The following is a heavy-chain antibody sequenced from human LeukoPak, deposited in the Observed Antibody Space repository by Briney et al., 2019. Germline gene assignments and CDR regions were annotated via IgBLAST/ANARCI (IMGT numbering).Heavy chain of an antibody. J-gene: IGHJ4*01. Sequence: GGSLRLSCEASGLSFSSYAFAWVRQVPGKGLEWVAAVTGGGGGTHFADSVKGRFTISRDNSKNTMYLQMNSLRAEDTVIYFCGSDPNGDYVGALGYWGRGALVTVSS. V-gene: IGHV3-23*01. CDR2: VTGGGGGT. CDR3: GSDPNGDYVGALGY. D-gene: IGHD2-8*01. CDR1: GLSFSSYA.